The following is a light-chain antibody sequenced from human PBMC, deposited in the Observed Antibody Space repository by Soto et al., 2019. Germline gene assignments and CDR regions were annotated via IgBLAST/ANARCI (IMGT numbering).Light chain of an antibody. Sequence: IQMTQSPSTLSASVGDRVTITCRASQSISSWLAWYQQKPGRAPKLLIYDASSLESGVPSRFSGSGSGTDFTLTISRLEPEDFAVYYCQQYGSSGTFGQGTKVDIK. CDR1: QSISSW. CDR2: DAS. J-gene: IGKJ1*01. CDR3: QQYGSSGT. V-gene: IGKV1-5*01.